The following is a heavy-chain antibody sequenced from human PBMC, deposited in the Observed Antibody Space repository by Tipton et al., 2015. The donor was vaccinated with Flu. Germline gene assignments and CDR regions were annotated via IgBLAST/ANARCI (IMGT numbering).Heavy chain of an antibody. D-gene: IGHD5-12*01. V-gene: IGHV4-34*01. CDR2: INHSGTT. J-gene: IGHJ4*02. Sequence: AGLVKPSETLSLSCAVHGGSFTGYFWTWIRQSPGEGLEWIGEINHSGTTSYNPSLKGRVTISVDTSKNQFSLGLKSVTAADTAMYYCASSRRAATIHRPRRSFDYWDQGILATVSS. CDR1: GGSFTGYF. CDR3: ASSRRAATIHRPRRSFDY.